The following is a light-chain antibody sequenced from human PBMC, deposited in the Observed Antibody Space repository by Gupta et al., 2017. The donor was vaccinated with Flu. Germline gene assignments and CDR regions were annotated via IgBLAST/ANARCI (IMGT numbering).Light chain of an antibody. Sequence: SYELTHPPSVSVSPGQTASITCSGDKLGDKYACWYQQKPGQSPVLVIHEDTKRPSGIPERFSGSNSGNTATLTISGAQAMDEADYYCQAWDSTTFWVFGGGTKLTVL. J-gene: IGLJ3*02. V-gene: IGLV3-1*01. CDR3: QAWDSTTFWV. CDR2: EDT. CDR1: KLGDKY.